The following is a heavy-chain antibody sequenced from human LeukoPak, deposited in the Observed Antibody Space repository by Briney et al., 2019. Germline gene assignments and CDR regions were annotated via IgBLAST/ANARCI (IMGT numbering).Heavy chain of an antibody. V-gene: IGHV1-18*01. CDR2: ISAYNGHT. D-gene: IGHD3-10*01. J-gene: IGHJ4*02. CDR3: ARDGSGPGFDY. CDR1: GYTFTNYG. Sequence: ASVKVSCKGSGYTFTNYGITWVRQAPGQGLEGMGWISAYNGHTNYAQNLQGRVTMTTHTSTSTAYMELRSLTSDDTAVYYCARDGSGPGFDYWGQGTLVTVSS.